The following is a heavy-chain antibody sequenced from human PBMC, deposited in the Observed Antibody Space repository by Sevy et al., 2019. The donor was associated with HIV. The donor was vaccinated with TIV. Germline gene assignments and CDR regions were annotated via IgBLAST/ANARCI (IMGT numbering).Heavy chain of an antibody. J-gene: IGHJ4*02. V-gene: IGHV3-48*03. D-gene: IGHD3-9*01. CDR2: MISGGSGSKE. CDR1: RFTFSTYE. Sequence: GGSLRLSCVASRFTFSTYEMNWVRQAPGKGLEWVGCMISGGSGSKEFYADSVKGRFTISRDNAKNSLYLQMNSLRDEDTAVYYCARDLRWRQSFFDYWGQGTLVTVSS. CDR3: ARDLRWRQSFFDY.